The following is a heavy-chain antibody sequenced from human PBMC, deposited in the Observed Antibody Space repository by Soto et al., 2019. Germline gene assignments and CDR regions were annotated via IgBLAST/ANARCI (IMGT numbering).Heavy chain of an antibody. D-gene: IGHD6-6*01. Sequence: QVQLQESGPGLVKPSQTLSLTCTVSVGSISSGGYYWSWIRQHPGKGLEWMGYIYYSGSTYYNPSLKSRVTISVDTSKNQFSLKLSSVTAADTAVYSCAREFKGWGNGAARPGDHIWGRGTMVTVSS. CDR2: IYYSGST. CDR1: VGSISSGGYY. CDR3: AREFKGWGNGAARPGDHI. V-gene: IGHV4-31*03. J-gene: IGHJ3*02.